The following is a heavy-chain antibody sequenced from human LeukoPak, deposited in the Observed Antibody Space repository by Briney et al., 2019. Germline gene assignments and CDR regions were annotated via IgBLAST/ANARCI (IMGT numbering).Heavy chain of an antibody. V-gene: IGHV3-23*01. CDR2: ISGSGGST. Sequence: GGSLRLSCAASGSTFSSYAMSWVRQAPGKGLEWVSAISGSGGSTYYADSVKGRFTISRDNSKNTLYLQMNSLRAEDTAVYYCAKDSLRFLEWLFGNFDYWGQGTLVTVSS. CDR3: AKDSLRFLEWLFGNFDY. J-gene: IGHJ4*02. CDR1: GSTFSSYA. D-gene: IGHD3-3*01.